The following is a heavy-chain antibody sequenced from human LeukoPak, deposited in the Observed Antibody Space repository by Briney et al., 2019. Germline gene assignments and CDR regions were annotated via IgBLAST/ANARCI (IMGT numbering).Heavy chain of an antibody. CDR2: VHYNGST. V-gene: IGHV4-39*07. CDR1: GGSVRSSSYY. CDR3: ARDRGVPRPYYFDQ. D-gene: IGHD3-10*01. Sequence: SETLSLTCTVSGGSVRSSSYYWGCIRQPPGKGLEWIGSVHYNGSTCYNPSLRGRVIMSIDTSKNQFSLKLTSVTAADTAMYYCARDRGVPRPYYFDQWGQGTLVTVSS. J-gene: IGHJ4*02.